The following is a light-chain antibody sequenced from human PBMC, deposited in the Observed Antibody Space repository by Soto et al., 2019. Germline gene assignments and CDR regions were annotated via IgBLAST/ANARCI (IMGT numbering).Light chain of an antibody. V-gene: IGKV1-39*01. CDR1: QSISSY. CDR2: AES. J-gene: IGKJ4*01. Sequence: DTPSISAPSSLSASVGSRFTLTSRASQSISSYLNWYQQKPGKDNKLMIYAESSLHSGVQSRFSGSGSGTDFTLTISSLQPEELATYYCQQSYSTPLTFGGG. CDR3: QQSYSTPLT.